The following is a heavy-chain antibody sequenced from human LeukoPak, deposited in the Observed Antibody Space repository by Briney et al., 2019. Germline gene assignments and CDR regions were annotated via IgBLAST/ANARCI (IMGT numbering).Heavy chain of an antibody. J-gene: IGHJ5*02. Sequence: SETLSLTCTVSGGSISSYYLSWIRQPAGKGLGWIGRIYSSGTDYNPSLKSRVTMSADTSRNQVSLTLSSVSAADTAVYYCARDSGTTGEVKFDPWGQGTLVTVSS. CDR2: IYSSGT. CDR3: ARDSGTTGEVKFDP. V-gene: IGHV4-4*07. D-gene: IGHD3-10*01. CDR1: GGSISSYY.